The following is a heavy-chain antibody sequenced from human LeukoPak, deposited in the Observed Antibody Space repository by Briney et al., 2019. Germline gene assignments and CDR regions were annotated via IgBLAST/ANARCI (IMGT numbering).Heavy chain of an antibody. D-gene: IGHD3-22*01. Sequence: GGSLRLSCAASGFTFSSYAMHWVRQAPGKGLEWVAVISYDGSNKYYADSVKGRFTISRDNSKNTLYLQMNSLRAEDTAVYYCARAETYYYDSSGYYYYWGQGTLVTVSS. V-gene: IGHV3-30-3*01. J-gene: IGHJ4*02. CDR2: ISYDGSNK. CDR3: ARAETYYYDSSGYYYY. CDR1: GFTFSSYA.